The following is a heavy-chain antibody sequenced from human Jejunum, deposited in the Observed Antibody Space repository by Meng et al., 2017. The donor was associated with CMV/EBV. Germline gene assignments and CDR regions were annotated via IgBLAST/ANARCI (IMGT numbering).Heavy chain of an antibody. CDR3: ARDIKNSRSSVDY. J-gene: IGHJ4*02. CDR1: RFPFSRYG. D-gene: IGHD6-6*01. Sequence: ASRFPFSRYGMHWVRHGPGKGLVWVSRIDSDGSSTSYADSVKGRFTISRDNAKNTLYLQMNSLRAEDTAIYYCARDIKNSRSSVDYWGQGTQVTVSS. CDR2: IDSDGSST. V-gene: IGHV3-74*01.